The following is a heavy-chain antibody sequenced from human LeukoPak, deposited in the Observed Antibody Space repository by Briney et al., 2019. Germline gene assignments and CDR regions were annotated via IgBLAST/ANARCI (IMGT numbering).Heavy chain of an antibody. D-gene: IGHD3-10*01. V-gene: IGHV4-39*07. CDR2: IYYTGST. Sequence: SETLSLACTVSGDAISSNPRYWGWLRQPPGKGLEWIVSIYYTGSTYYNPSLKSRVTISVDTSKNQFSLKLSSVTAADTAVYYCALSGGSGSYSRLYYYMDVWGKGTTVTVSS. CDR1: GDAISSNPRY. CDR3: ALSGGSGSYSRLYYYMDV. J-gene: IGHJ6*03.